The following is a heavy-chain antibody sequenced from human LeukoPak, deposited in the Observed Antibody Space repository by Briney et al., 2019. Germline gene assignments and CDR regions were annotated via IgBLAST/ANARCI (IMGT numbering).Heavy chain of an antibody. CDR2: TKSKTDGGTT. Sequence: GGSLRLSCAASGFSFSNAWMSWVRQAPGKGLEWVDRTKSKTDGGTTDYAAPVKGRFTISTDDSQNTLYLQMNSLKTEDTAVYYCTTFEYWGQGTLVTVSS. V-gene: IGHV3-15*01. CDR3: TTFEY. J-gene: IGHJ4*02. CDR1: GFSFSNAW.